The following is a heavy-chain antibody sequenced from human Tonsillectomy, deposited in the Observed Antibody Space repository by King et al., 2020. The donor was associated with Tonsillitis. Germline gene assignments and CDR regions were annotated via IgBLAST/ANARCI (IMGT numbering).Heavy chain of an antibody. J-gene: IGHJ3*02. D-gene: IGHD3-22*01. Sequence: QLVQSGAEVKKPGASVKVSCKASGYTFTSYGISWVRQAPGQGLEWMGWISVYKGNTNYAQKLRGRVTMTTDTSTSTAYMQLRSLRSDDTAVYYCARDAQWLLPTQDPFDIWGQGTMVTVSS. CDR1: GYTFTSYG. V-gene: IGHV1-18*04. CDR3: ARDAQWLLPTQDPFDI. CDR2: ISVYKGNT.